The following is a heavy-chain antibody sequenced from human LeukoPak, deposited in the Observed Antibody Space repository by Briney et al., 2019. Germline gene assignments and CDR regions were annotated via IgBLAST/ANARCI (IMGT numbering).Heavy chain of an antibody. D-gene: IGHD3-10*01. CDR2: IYSGGST. CDR1: GFTVSSNY. J-gene: IGHJ4*02. Sequence: PGGSLRLSCAASGFTVSSNYMSWVRQAPGKGLERVSVIYSGGSTYYADSVKGRFTISRHNSKNTLYLQMNNLRAEDPAMYYCGRGLYINYDGSGRGGEYYFDYWGQGTLVTVSS. CDR3: GRGLYINYDGSGRGGEYYFDY. V-gene: IGHV3-53*04.